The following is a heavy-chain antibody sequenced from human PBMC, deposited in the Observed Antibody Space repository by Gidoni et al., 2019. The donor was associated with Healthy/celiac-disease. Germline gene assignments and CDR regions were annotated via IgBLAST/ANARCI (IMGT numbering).Heavy chain of an antibody. J-gene: IGHJ4*02. CDR3: ARQLYVWGSYRYREFDY. Sequence: QLQLQESGPGLVKPSETLSLTCTVSGGSISSSSYYWGWIRQPPGKGLEWIGSIYYSGSTYYNPSLKSRVTISVDTSKNQFSLKLSSVTAADTAVYYCARQLYVWGSYRYREFDYWGQGTLVTVSS. CDR1: GGSISSSSYY. CDR2: IYYSGST. V-gene: IGHV4-39*01. D-gene: IGHD3-16*02.